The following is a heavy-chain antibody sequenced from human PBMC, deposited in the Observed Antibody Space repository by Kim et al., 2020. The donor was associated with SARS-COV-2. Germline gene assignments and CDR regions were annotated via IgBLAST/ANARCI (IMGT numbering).Heavy chain of an antibody. CDR2: ISAYNGNT. J-gene: IGHJ4*02. CDR3: ARSYYDILTGYYGY. D-gene: IGHD3-9*01. V-gene: IGHV1-18*01. CDR1: GYTFTSYG. Sequence: ASVKVSCKASGYTFTSYGISWVRQAPGQGLEWMGWISAYNGNTNYAQKLQGRVTMTTDTSTSTAYMELRSLRSDDTAVYYCARSYYDILTGYYGYWGQGTLVTVSS.